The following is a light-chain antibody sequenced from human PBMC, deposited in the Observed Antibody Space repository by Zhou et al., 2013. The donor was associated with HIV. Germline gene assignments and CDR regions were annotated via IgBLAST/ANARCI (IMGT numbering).Light chain of an antibody. Sequence: QSALTQPPSASGSPGQSVTISCTGTSSDVGGYDSVSWYQHHPGKAPKLMIYGVSKGAPGVPNRFSGSKSGNTASLTVSGLQAEDEAHYYCSSYAGSNNWVFGGGTRLTVL. V-gene: IGLV2-8*01. CDR3: SSYAGSNNWV. J-gene: IGLJ3*02. CDR1: SSDVGGYDS. CDR2: GVS.